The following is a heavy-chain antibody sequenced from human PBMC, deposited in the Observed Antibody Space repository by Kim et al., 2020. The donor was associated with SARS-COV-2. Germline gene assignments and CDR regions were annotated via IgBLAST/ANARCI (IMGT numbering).Heavy chain of an antibody. Sequence: FQGRVTITADESTSTAYMELSSLRSEDTAVYYCAHTLRYFDWLSQYAFDIWGQGTMVTVSS. D-gene: IGHD3-9*01. CDR3: AHTLRYFDWLSQYAFDI. V-gene: IGHV1-69*01. J-gene: IGHJ3*02.